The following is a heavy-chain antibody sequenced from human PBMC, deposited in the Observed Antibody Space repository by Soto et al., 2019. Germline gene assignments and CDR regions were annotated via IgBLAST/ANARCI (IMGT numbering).Heavy chain of an antibody. CDR1: GFSLRDYY. V-gene: IGHV3-11*01. D-gene: IGHD3-16*01. CDR2: INPGGDVI. Sequence: QVRLVESGGGFVKPEGSLRLSCAASGFSLRDYYMTWIRQAPGKGLELLSYINPGGDVIKYVDSVKGRFTISRDNAKNTVYLQMNSLRAEDTAVYYCTRDPRITDFLGQGTLVTVSS. CDR3: TRDPRITDF. J-gene: IGHJ4*02.